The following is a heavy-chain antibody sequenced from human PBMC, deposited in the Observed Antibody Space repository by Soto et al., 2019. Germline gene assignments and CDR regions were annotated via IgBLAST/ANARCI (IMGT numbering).Heavy chain of an antibody. CDR2: INHSGST. CDR1: GGSFSTDY. D-gene: IGHD2-21*02. J-gene: IGHJ6*02. CDR3: ASGLGLLTAIDYYYYGIDV. V-gene: IGHV4-34*01. Sequence: SETLSHTCAGSGGSFSTDYWSRIRHPPGKGMEWIGEINHSGSTNYNPSLKSRVTISVDTTKNQFSLKLSSVTAADTAVYYCASGLGLLTAIDYYYYGIDVWGQGSTVT.